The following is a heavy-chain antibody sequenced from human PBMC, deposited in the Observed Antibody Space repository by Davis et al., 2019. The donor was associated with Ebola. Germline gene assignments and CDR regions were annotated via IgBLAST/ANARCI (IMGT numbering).Heavy chain of an antibody. CDR3: ARALTSSNNGKFDH. CDR1: GFPFSSYC. Sequence: ESLKISCSASGFPFSSYCMHWVRQAPGKGLVWVARNMVDGSSTIYADSVKGRFTISRDKAKNTLYLQMNSLRAEDTAMYYCARALTSSNNGKFDHWGQGTLVTVSS. J-gene: IGHJ4*02. CDR2: NMVDGSST. D-gene: IGHD1-1*01. V-gene: IGHV3-74*01.